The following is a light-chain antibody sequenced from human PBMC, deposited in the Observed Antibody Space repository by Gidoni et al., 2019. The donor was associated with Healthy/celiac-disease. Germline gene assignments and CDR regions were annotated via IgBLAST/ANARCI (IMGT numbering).Light chain of an antibody. J-gene: IGKJ5*01. Sequence: DIQMTQSPSSLSASVGDRVTITCQASQDISNSLNWYQQKPGKAPKLLIYDASNLETGVPSRFSGSGSGTDFTFTISSLQPEDIATYYCQQYDNLLATXGXGTRLEIK. CDR3: QQYDNLLAT. V-gene: IGKV1-33*01. CDR1: QDISNS. CDR2: DAS.